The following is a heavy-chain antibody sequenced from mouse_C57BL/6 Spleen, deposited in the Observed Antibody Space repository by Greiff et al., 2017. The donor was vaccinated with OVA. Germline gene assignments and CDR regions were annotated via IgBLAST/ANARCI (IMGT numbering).Heavy chain of an antibody. D-gene: IGHD2-12*01. CDR1: GYAFSSYW. CDR3: AIVTAGVFDY. J-gene: IGHJ2*01. V-gene: IGHV1-80*01. Sequence: QVQLQQSGAELVKPGASVKISCKASGYAFSSYWMNWVKQRPGTGLEWIGQIYPGDGDTNYNGKFKGKATLTADKSSSTAYMQLDSLTSEVSAVYYWAIVTAGVFDYWGQGTTLTVSA. CDR2: IYPGDGDT.